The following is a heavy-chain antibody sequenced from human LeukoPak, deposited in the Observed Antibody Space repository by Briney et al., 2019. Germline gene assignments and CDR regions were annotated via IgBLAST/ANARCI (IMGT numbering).Heavy chain of an antibody. J-gene: IGHJ6*02. Sequence: SETLSLTCAVSGGSISSGGYSWSWIRQPPGKGLEWIGYIYHSGSTNYNPSLKSRVTISVDTSKNQFSLKLSSVTAADTAVYYCARVGLSMVRGVRDERDGDYYHYGLDVWAQGTTVTVSS. CDR3: ARVGLSMVRGVRDERDGDYYHYGLDV. D-gene: IGHD3-10*01. CDR1: GGSISSGGYS. CDR2: IYHSGST. V-gene: IGHV4-30-2*01.